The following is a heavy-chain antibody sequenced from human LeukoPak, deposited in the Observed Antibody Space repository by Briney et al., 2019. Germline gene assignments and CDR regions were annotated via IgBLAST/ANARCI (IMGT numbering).Heavy chain of an antibody. Sequence: PSETLSLTCAVYGGSFSGYYWSWIRQPPGKGLEWIGYIYYSGSTNYNPSLKSRVTISVDTSKNQFSLKLSSVTAADTAVYYCAREYRYYYDSSGYFDYWGQGTLVTVSS. CDR3: AREYRYYYDSSGYFDY. J-gene: IGHJ4*02. V-gene: IGHV4-59*01. CDR2: IYYSGST. D-gene: IGHD3-22*01. CDR1: GGSFSGYY.